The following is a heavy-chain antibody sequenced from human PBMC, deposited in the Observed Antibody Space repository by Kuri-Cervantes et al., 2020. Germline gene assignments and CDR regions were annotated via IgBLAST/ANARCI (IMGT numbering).Heavy chain of an antibody. V-gene: IGHV1-2*04. CDR1: GYTFTGYY. CDR3: ARDGLGAAASLAFDI. Sequence: ASVKVSCKASGYTFTGYYMHWVRQAPGQGLEWMGWINPNSGGTNYAQKFQGWVTMTRDTSISTAYMELSRLRSDDTAVYYCARDGLGAAASLAFDIWGQGTVVTVSS. CDR2: INPNSGGT. J-gene: IGHJ3*02. D-gene: IGHD6-13*01.